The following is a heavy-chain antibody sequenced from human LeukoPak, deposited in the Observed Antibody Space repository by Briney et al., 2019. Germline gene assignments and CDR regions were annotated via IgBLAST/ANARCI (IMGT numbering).Heavy chain of an antibody. CDR3: ARDSSGYYGYVY. D-gene: IGHD3-22*01. CDR1: GFTFSSYS. CDR2: ISSSSSYI. J-gene: IGHJ4*02. V-gene: IGHV3-21*01. Sequence: PGGSLRLSCAASGFTFSSYSMNWVRQAPGKGLEWVSSISSSSSYIYYADSVKGRFTISRDNAKNSLYLQMNSLRAEDTAVYYCARDSSGYYGYVYWGQGSLVTVSS.